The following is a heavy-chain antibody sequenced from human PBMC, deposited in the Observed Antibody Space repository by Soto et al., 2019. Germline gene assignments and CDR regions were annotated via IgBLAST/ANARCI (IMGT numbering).Heavy chain of an antibody. Sequence: GASVKVSCKASGYTFTGYYMHWVRQAPGQGLEWMGWINPNSGGTNYAQKFQGWVTMTRDTSISTAYMELSRLRSDDTAVYYCARAMTTDYYGMDVWGQGTTVTISS. J-gene: IGHJ6*02. CDR3: ARAMTTDYYGMDV. CDR1: GYTFTGYY. D-gene: IGHD4-17*01. CDR2: INPNSGGT. V-gene: IGHV1-2*04.